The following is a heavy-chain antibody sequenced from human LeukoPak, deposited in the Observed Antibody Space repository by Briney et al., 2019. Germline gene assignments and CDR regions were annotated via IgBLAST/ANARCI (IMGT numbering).Heavy chain of an antibody. J-gene: IGHJ4*02. Sequence: ASVKVSCKASGGTFSSYAISWVRQAPGQGLEWMGGIIPIFGTANYAQKFQGRVTITADESTSTAYMELSSLRSEDTAVYYCASEGKWEPGYFDYWGQGTLLTVSS. D-gene: IGHD1-26*01. CDR3: ASEGKWEPGYFDY. CDR2: IIPIFGTA. V-gene: IGHV1-69*13. CDR1: GGTFSSYA.